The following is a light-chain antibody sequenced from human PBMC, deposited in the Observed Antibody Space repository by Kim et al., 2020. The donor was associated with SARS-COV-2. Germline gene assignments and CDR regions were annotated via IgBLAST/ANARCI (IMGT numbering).Light chain of an antibody. CDR3: QSYDNTLDGAWV. Sequence: QRVTISCTGSSSIIATYDVHWYQHLPGAAPNLLIYGGTNWPSGVPDRFSGSKSGTSASLAITGLQAEDEADYYCQSYDNTLDGAWVFGGGTQLTVL. V-gene: IGLV1-40*01. CDR1: SSIIATYD. J-gene: IGLJ3*02. CDR2: GGT.